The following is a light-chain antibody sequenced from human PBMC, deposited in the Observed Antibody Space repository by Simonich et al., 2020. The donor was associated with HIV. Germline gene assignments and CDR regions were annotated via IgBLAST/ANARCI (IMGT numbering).Light chain of an antibody. Sequence: DIVMTQSPDSLAVSLGERASINSKSSQTVLFRSNNKNYLAWYQQKPGQPPKLLIYWASTREYGVPDRFSGSGSGTDFTLTISSLQAEDVAVYYCQQYYGTPYTFGQGTKLEIK. CDR1: QTVLFRSNNKNY. J-gene: IGKJ2*01. CDR3: QQYYGTPYT. CDR2: WAS. V-gene: IGKV4-1*01.